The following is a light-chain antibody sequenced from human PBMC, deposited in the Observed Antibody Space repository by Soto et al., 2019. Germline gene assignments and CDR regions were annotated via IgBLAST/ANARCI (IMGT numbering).Light chain of an antibody. Sequence: DIQMTQSPSTLSASVGDRVTITCRASQSISSWLAWYQQKPWKAPNLLLYDASSLDSGVPSRFSGGGSGTEFTLHISSLQPDDFATYYSQPYNSYSGPFGQGTTVEIK. CDR3: QPYNSYSGP. CDR1: QSISSW. V-gene: IGKV1-5*01. CDR2: DAS. J-gene: IGKJ1*01.